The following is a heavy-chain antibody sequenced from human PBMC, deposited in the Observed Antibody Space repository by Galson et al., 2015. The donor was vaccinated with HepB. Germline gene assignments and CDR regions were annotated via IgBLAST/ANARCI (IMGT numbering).Heavy chain of an antibody. J-gene: IGHJ4*02. Sequence: SVKVSCKASGCTFTSYAMHWVRQAPGQRLEWMGWINAGNGNTKYSQKFQGRVTITRDTSASTAYMELSSLRSEDTAVYYCARGAVVVPAAMGYWGQGTLVTVSS. D-gene: IGHD2-2*01. CDR3: ARGAVVVPAAMGY. CDR1: GCTFTSYA. CDR2: INAGNGNT. V-gene: IGHV1-3*01.